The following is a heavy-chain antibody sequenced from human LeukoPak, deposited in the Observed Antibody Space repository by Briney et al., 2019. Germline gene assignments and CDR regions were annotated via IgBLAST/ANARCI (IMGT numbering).Heavy chain of an antibody. Sequence: ASVKVSCKASGYTFTGYYMHWVRQAPGQGLEWMGWINPNSGGTNYAQKFQGRVTMTRDTSISTAYMELSRLRSDDTAVYYCARDFEYGGPFDYWGQGTLVTVSS. V-gene: IGHV1-2*02. CDR1: GYTFTGYY. D-gene: IGHD4/OR15-4a*01. CDR3: ARDFEYGGPFDY. CDR2: INPNSGGT. J-gene: IGHJ4*02.